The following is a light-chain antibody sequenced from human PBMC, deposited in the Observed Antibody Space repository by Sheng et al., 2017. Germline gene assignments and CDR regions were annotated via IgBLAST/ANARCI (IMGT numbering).Light chain of an antibody. V-gene: IGKV1-12*01. CDR3: QQAANFPPLT. Sequence: DVQMTQSPSSVSASVGDRVTITCRASQGISSWLAWYQQKPGKAPKLLIYASGSLRGDFPLRFSGSGYGTYFTLTIDNLQPEDVATYFCQQAANFPPLTFGRRDQGGAQT. J-gene: IGKJ4*01. CDR2: ASG. CDR1: QGISSW.